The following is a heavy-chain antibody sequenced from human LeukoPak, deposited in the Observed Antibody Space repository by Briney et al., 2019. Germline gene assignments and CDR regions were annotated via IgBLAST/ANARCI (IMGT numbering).Heavy chain of an antibody. CDR2: IIPILGIA. CDR3: ASRITAGYYYYMDV. V-gene: IGHV1-69*02. Sequence: SVKVSCKASGGTFSSYTISWVRQAPGQGLEWMGRIIPILGIANYAQKFQGRVTITTDESTSTAYMELSSLRSEDTAVYYCASRITAGYYYYMDVWGKGTTVTVSS. J-gene: IGHJ6*03. D-gene: IGHD3-10*01. CDR1: GGTFSSYT.